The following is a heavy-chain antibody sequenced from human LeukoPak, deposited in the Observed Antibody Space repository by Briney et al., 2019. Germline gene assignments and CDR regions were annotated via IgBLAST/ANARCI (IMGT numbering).Heavy chain of an antibody. V-gene: IGHV3-74*01. CDR1: GFTFSSYW. J-gene: IGHJ6*03. CDR2: INSDGSST. CDR3: ARAYCGGDCYSFFDYYYMDV. Sequence: GGSLRLSCAASGFTFSSYWMHWVRQAPGKGLVWVSRINSDGSSTSYADSVKGRFTISRDNAKNTLYLQMNSLRAEDTALYYCARAYCGGDCYSFFDYYYMDVWGKGTTVTVSS. D-gene: IGHD2-21*02.